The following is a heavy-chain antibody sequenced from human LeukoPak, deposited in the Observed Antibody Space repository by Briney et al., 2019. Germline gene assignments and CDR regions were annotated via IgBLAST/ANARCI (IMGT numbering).Heavy chain of an antibody. D-gene: IGHD4-17*01. J-gene: IGHJ4*02. Sequence: GGSLRLSCVASGFTFSIYTMSWVRQAPGKGLEWVSSITSSSSSMYSADSVKGRLTISRDTAKNSLYLEMNSLRAEDTAVYYCARDQYGDYALDYWGQGTLVTVSS. CDR3: ARDQYGDYALDY. CDR2: ITSSSSSM. CDR1: GFTFSIYT. V-gene: IGHV3-21*01.